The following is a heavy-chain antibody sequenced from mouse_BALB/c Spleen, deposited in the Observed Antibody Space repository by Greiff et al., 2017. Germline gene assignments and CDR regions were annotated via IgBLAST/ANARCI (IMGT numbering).Heavy chain of an antibody. CDR3: ARGNPYAMDY. CDR1: GYTFTSYW. CDR2: IDPSDSYT. V-gene: IGHV1-69*02. D-gene: IGHD2-1*01. Sequence: VQLQQPGAELVKPGASVKLSCKASGYTFTSYWMHWVKQRPGQGLEWIGEIDPSDSYTNYNQKFKGKATLTVDKSSSTAYMQLSSLTSEDSAVYYCARGNPYAMDYWGQGTSVTVSS. J-gene: IGHJ4*01.